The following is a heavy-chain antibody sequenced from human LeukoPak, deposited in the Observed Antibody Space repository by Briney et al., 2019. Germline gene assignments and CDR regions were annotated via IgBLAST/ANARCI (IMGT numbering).Heavy chain of an antibody. Sequence: SETLSLTCTVSGGSISSGVYYWSWIRQHPGKGLEWIGYIYYSGSTYYNPSLKSRVTISVDTSKNQFSLKLSSVTAADTAVYYCAREKHVDAFDIWGQGTMVTVSS. CDR1: GGSISSGVYY. J-gene: IGHJ3*02. CDR3: AREKHVDAFDI. V-gene: IGHV4-31*03. CDR2: IYYSGST.